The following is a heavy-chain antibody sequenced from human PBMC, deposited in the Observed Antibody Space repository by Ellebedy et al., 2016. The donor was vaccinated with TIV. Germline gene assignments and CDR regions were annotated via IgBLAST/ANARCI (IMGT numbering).Heavy chain of an antibody. CDR1: GGTISSYY. V-gene: IGHV4-59*01. J-gene: IGHJ4*02. D-gene: IGHD1-20*01. CDR3: ARMPYNWNDELDH. CDR2: INYSGNT. Sequence: MPGGSLRLSCTVSGGTISSYYWSWIRQPPGKGLEWIGYINYSGNTNYNPSLRSRITISVDTSRNQFSLKLSSVTAADTAVYYCARMPYNWNDELDHWGQGTLVTVFS.